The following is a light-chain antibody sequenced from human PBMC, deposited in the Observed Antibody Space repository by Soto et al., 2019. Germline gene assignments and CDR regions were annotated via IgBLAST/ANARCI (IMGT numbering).Light chain of an antibody. CDR1: QSISSW. V-gene: IGKV1-5*01. CDR2: DAS. J-gene: IGKJ5*01. Sequence: DIQMTQSPSTLSASVGDRVTITCRASQSISSWSAWYQQKPGKAPKLLIYDASSLESGVPSRFSGSGSGTEFTLTISSLQPDDFATYYCQQYNSYPLTFGGGTRLEIK. CDR3: QQYNSYPLT.